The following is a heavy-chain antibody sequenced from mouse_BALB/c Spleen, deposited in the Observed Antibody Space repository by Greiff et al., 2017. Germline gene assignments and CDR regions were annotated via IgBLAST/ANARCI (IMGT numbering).Heavy chain of an antibody. J-gene: IGHJ4*01. CDR2: INPYNGDT. V-gene: IGHV1-37*01. Sequence: VQLKESGPELVKPGASVKISCKASGYSFTGYFMNWVKQSHGKSLEWIGRINPYNGDTFYNQKFKGKATLTVDKSSSTAHMELLSLTSEDSAVYYCGRVKGRYDYDAMDYWGQGTSVTVSS. CDR1: GYSFTGYF. CDR3: GRVKGRYDYDAMDY. D-gene: IGHD1-1*02.